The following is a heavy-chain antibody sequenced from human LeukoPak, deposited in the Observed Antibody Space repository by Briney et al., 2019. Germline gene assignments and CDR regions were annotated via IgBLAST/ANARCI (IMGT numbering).Heavy chain of an antibody. CDR2: IYSGGST. CDR1: GFTVSSNY. V-gene: IGHV3-66*02. D-gene: IGHD3-10*01. J-gene: IGHJ5*02. CDR3: APIITSGDWFDP. Sequence: GGSLRLSCAASGFTVSSNYMSWVRQAPGKGLEWVSVIYSGGSTYYADSVKGRFTISRDNSKNTLYLQMNSLRAEDTAVYYCAPIITSGDWFDPWGQGTLVTVSS.